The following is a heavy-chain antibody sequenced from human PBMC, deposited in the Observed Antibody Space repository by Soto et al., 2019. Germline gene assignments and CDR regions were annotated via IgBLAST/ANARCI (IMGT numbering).Heavy chain of an antibody. CDR3: VRAMYYTDRSGYTRCFDY. D-gene: IGHD3-22*01. Sequence: EVQLVESGGGLVQPGGSLRLSCAASGFSLSDHYIDWVRQAPGKGLEWVGRSRDKAQGYSTEYAASVKGRFTTSRDDSKNSVLLQMNSLKTEDTAVYYCVRAMYYTDRSGYTRCFDYWCQGTLVTVSS. CDR1: GFSLSDHY. V-gene: IGHV3-72*01. J-gene: IGHJ4*02. CDR2: SRDKAQGYST.